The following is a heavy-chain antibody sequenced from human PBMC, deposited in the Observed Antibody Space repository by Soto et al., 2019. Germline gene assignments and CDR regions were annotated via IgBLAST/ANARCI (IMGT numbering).Heavy chain of an antibody. CDR2: IVPLFGIG. Sequence: SVKVSCKASGGTFNNYAITWVRQAPGQGLEWMGGIVPLFGIGSYAERFQGRITITADKFTSTAYMEVSTLNSEDAAVYYCARDYYDSTGHAKYYYYGLDVWGQGTAVTV. CDR1: GGTFNNYA. D-gene: IGHD3-22*01. V-gene: IGHV1-69*10. CDR3: ARDYYDSTGHAKYYYYGLDV. J-gene: IGHJ6*02.